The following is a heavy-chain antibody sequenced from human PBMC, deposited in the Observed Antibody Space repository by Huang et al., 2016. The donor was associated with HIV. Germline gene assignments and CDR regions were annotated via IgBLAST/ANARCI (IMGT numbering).Heavy chain of an antibody. V-gene: IGHV4-39*01. CDR3: ARLPGSITMIRGVITDPY. D-gene: IGHD3-10*01. CDR1: GGSIRSDNYY. CDR2: IYYSGSP. J-gene: IGHJ4*02. Sequence: QLQLQESGPGLVKPSETLSLTCTVSGGSIRSDNYYWGWIRQPPGKGLEWIGSIYYSGSPYYNPPLKSRVTITVDTSKNQFSLKMRSVTAADTAVYYCARLPGSITMIRGVITDPYWGQGTLVTVSS.